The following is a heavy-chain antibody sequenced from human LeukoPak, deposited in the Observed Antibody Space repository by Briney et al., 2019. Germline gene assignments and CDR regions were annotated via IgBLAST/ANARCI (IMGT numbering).Heavy chain of an antibody. D-gene: IGHD3-3*01. CDR3: AREDYDFWSGRNWFDS. CDR1: GGSISSSSYY. J-gene: IGHJ5*01. Sequence: SETLSLTCTVSGGSISSSSYYWGWIRQPPGKGLEWIGSIYYSGSTYYNPSLKSRVTISVDTSKNQFSLKLSSVTAADTAVYYCAREDYDFWSGRNWFDSWGQGTLVTVSS. CDR2: IYYSGST. V-gene: IGHV4-39*07.